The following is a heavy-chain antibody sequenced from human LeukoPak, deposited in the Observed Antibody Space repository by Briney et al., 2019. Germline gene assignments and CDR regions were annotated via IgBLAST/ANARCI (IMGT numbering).Heavy chain of an antibody. Sequence: GRSLRLSCAASGFTFSRHWMHWVRQAPGKGLVWVSRIGDDGSTTAYADSVKGRFTISRNNAKNTLYLQMNSLRAEDTAVYYCARASRGNWFDPWGQGTLVTVSS. V-gene: IGHV3-74*01. D-gene: IGHD3-10*01. J-gene: IGHJ5*02. CDR1: GFTFSRHW. CDR3: ARASRGNWFDP. CDR2: IGDDGSTT.